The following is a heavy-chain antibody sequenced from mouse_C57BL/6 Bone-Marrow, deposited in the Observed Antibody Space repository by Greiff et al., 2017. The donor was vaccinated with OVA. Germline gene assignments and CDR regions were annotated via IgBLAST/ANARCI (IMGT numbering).Heavy chain of an antibody. J-gene: IGHJ2*01. Sequence: QVQLQPSGPGLVQPSQSLSITCTVSGFSLTSYGVHWVRQSPGKGLEWLGVIWRGGSTDYNAAFMSRLSITKDNSKSQVFFKMNSLQADDTAIYYCAKNGDYGKTYFDYWGQGTTLTVSS. V-gene: IGHV2-5*01. CDR3: AKNGDYGKTYFDY. CDR2: IWRGGST. CDR1: GFSLTSYG. D-gene: IGHD2-4*01.